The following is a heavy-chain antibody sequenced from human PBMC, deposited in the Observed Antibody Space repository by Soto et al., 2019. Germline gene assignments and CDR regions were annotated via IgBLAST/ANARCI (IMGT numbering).Heavy chain of an antibody. CDR3: VRSPQYSSGWNGGFDY. CDR2: IFYGGHT. V-gene: IGHV4-59*01. D-gene: IGHD6-19*01. CDR1: GDFLTTYY. Sequence: PSETLSLTCDVSGDFLTTYYWNWIRQSPGKGLEWIGYIFYGGHTNYNPSLRGRATISVDTSKNQFSLKLSSVTAADTAVYYCVRSPQYSSGWNGGFDYWGQGTLVTVSS. J-gene: IGHJ4*02.